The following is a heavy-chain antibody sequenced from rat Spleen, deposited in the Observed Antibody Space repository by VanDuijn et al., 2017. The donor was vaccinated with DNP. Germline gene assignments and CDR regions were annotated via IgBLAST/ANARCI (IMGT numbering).Heavy chain of an antibody. CDR3: ARHGRVTTVATYWYFDF. V-gene: IGHV1-43*01. J-gene: IGHJ1*01. D-gene: IGHD1-3*01. CDR1: GYTFTTYY. Sequence: QIQLQQSGAELAKPGSSVMISCKASGYTFTTYYISWIKQTTGQGLEYIGYIHTGSGGTNYNEKFKGTATLTVDKSSSTAFMQLSSLTPDDSAVYYCARHGRVTTVATYWYFDFWGPGTMVTVSS. CDR2: IHTGSGGT.